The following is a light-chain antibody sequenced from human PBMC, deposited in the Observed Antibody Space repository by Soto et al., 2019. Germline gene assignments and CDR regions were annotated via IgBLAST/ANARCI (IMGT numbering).Light chain of an antibody. CDR3: SSYTISSTLEV. CDR2: DVS. V-gene: IGLV2-14*03. J-gene: IGLJ1*01. CDR1: SSDIGGYNY. Sequence: QSALTQPASVSGSPVQSITISCTGTSSDIGGYNYVSWYQQHPGKAPKLMIYDVSNRPSGVSNRFSGSKSGNTASLTISGIQAEDEADYYCSSYTISSTLEVFGTGTKLTVL.